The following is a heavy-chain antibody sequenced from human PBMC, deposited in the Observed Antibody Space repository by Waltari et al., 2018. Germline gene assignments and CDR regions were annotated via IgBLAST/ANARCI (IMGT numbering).Heavy chain of an antibody. J-gene: IGHJ4*02. Sequence: QLQLQESGPGLVKHSETLSPTCTVSGGSISSSSDYWGWIRQPPGKGLEWIGSIYYSGSTYYNPSLKSRFTISVDTSKNQFSLKLSSVTAADTAVYYCARGKTIFGVVIDVYYFDYWGQGTLVTVSS. D-gene: IGHD3-3*01. CDR3: ARGKTIFGVVIDVYYFDY. CDR2: IYYSGST. CDR1: GGSISSSSDY. V-gene: IGHV4-39*07.